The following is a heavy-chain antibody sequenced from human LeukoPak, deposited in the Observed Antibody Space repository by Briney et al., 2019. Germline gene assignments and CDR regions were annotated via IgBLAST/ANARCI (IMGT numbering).Heavy chain of an antibody. J-gene: IGHJ4*02. D-gene: IGHD1-7*01. Sequence: QTGGSLRLSCAASGFTFGTYGMHWVRQAPGQGLEWVAVISYDGSNKYYADSVKGRFTISRDNSKNTLYLQMISLRAEDTAVYYCAKIRGNLRANYLDYWGQGTLVTVSS. V-gene: IGHV3-30*18. CDR3: AKIRGNLRANYLDY. CDR1: GFTFGTYG. CDR2: ISYDGSNK.